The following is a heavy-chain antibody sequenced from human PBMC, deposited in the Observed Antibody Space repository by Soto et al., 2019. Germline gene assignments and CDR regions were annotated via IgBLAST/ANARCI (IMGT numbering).Heavy chain of an antibody. J-gene: IGHJ1*01. V-gene: IGHV4-39*02. CDR1: GDSISTRSNY. CDR2: IYYTGGT. Sequence: LSLTCTVSGDSISTRSNYWAWIRQPPGKGLEWIGSIYYTGGTYYNPSLKSRVTLFLDTSKNQFSLNLSSVTAADTAVYYCAREGPPIRAHNPPEYFQHWGQGTPVTVSS. CDR3: AREGPPIRAHNPPEYFQH.